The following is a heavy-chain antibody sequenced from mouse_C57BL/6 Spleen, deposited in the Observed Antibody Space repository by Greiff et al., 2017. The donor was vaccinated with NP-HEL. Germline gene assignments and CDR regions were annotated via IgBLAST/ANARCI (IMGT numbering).Heavy chain of an antibody. CDR3: GRGTVVARYFDV. J-gene: IGHJ1*03. CDR1: GYTFTSYW. D-gene: IGHD1-1*01. Sequence: VQLQQSGAELVKPGASVKLSCKASGYTFTSYWMQWVKQRPGQGLEWIGEIDPSDSYTNYNQKFKGKATLTVDTSSSTAYRQLSSLTSEDSAVYYCGRGTVVARYFDVWGTGTTVTVSS. CDR2: IDPSDSYT. V-gene: IGHV1-50*01.